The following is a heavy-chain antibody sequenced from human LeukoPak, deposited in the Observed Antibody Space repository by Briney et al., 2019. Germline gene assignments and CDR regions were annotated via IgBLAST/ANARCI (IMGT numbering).Heavy chain of an antibody. CDR1: GGTFSSYA. J-gene: IGHJ3*02. Sequence: ASVKVPCKASGGTFSSYAISWVRQAPGQGLEWMGWINPNSGGTNYAQKFQGRVTMTRDTSISTAYMELSRLRSDDTAVYYCARDHNGPYDAFDIWGQGTMVTVSS. CDR3: ARDHNGPYDAFDI. CDR2: INPNSGGT. D-gene: IGHD2-8*01. V-gene: IGHV1-2*02.